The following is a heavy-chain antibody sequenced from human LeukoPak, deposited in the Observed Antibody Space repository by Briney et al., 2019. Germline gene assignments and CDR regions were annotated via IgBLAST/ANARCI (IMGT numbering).Heavy chain of an antibody. CDR1: GFTFSTYA. Sequence: PGRSLRLSCAASGFTFSTYAMHWVRQAPGKGLERVAVISYDGSSKYYADSVKGRFTISRDNSKNTLYLQMNSLRAEDTAVYYCAKIGSAGTLLYWFDPWGQGTLVTVSS. CDR3: AKIGSAGTLLYWFDP. J-gene: IGHJ5*02. V-gene: IGHV3-30*18. D-gene: IGHD6-13*01. CDR2: ISYDGSSK.